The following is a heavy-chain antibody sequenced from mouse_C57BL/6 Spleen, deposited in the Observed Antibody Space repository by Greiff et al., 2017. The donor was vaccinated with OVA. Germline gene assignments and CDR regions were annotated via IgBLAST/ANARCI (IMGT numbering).Heavy chain of an antibody. Sequence: EVKLMESGAGLVKPGGSLKLSCAASGFTFSSYAMSWVRQTPEKRLEWVAYISSGGDYIYYADTVKGRFTISRDNARNTLYLQMSSLKSEDTAMYYCTKGGYNWYFDVWGTGTTVTVSS. CDR3: TKGGYNWYFDV. V-gene: IGHV5-9-1*02. J-gene: IGHJ1*03. CDR1: GFTFSSYA. D-gene: IGHD2-2*01. CDR2: ISSGGDYI.